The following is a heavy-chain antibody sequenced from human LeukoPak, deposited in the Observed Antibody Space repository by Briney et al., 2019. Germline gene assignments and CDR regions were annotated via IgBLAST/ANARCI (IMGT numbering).Heavy chain of an antibody. Sequence: SETLSLTCTVSGGSISSHYWSWIRQSPGKGLEWIGYIYSSGSTNYNPSLKSRATISVDTSKNQFSLRLTSVTAADTAVYYCARHPAADGLNWFDPWGQGTLVTVSS. D-gene: IGHD6-13*01. CDR1: GGSISSHY. CDR2: IYSSGST. CDR3: ARHPAADGLNWFDP. J-gene: IGHJ5*02. V-gene: IGHV4-59*08.